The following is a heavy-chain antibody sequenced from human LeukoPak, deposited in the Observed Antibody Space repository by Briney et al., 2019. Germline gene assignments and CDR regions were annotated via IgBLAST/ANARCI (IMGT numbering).Heavy chain of an antibody. CDR3: ARDPSGEWDRFDP. D-gene: IGHD3-16*01. V-gene: IGHV4-59*01. CDR1: GGSISSYY. Sequence: SETLSLTCTVSGGSISSYYWSWLRQPPGKGLEWIGYIYYSGSTNYNPSLKSRVTISVDTSKNQFSLKLSSVTAADTAVYYCARDPSGEWDRFDPWGQGTLVTVSS. CDR2: IYYSGST. J-gene: IGHJ5*02.